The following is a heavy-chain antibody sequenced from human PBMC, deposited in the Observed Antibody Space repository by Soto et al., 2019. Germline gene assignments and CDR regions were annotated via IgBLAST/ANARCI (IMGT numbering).Heavy chain of an antibody. Sequence: QLQMVQSGPEAKKTGASVKVSCKASGYTFATSNISWPRQAPGQGPEWMGWIKAYSGNTNYAQKLQGRFTMTTDTSTSTAYMELRSLTTDDTAIYYCAIADYGDDDYWGQGTLVTVSS. CDR3: AIADYGDDDY. J-gene: IGHJ4*02. D-gene: IGHD4-17*01. CDR1: GYTFATSN. V-gene: IGHV1-18*01. CDR2: IKAYSGNT.